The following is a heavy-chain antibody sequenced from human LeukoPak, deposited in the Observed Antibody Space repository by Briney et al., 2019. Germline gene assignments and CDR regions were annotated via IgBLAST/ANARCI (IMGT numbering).Heavy chain of an antibody. CDR1: GFTFSSYS. V-gene: IGHV3-48*01. CDR2: ISSSSTI. Sequence: GGSLRLSCAASGFTFSSYSMNWVRQAPGKGLEWVSYISSSSTIYYADSVKGRFTISRDNAKNSLYLQMNSLRAEDTAVYYCARDEAGAAGEFDYWGQGTLVTVSS. CDR3: ARDEAGAAGEFDY. J-gene: IGHJ4*02. D-gene: IGHD6-13*01.